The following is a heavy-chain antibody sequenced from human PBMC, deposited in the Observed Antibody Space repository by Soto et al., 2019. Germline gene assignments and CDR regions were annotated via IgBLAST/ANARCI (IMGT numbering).Heavy chain of an antibody. V-gene: IGHV1-69*06. CDR2: IIPIFGTA. Sequence: QVQLVQSGAEVKKPGSSVKVSCKASGGTFSSYAISWVRQAPGQGLEWMGGIIPIFGTANYAQKFQGRVRITAAKSRTTANMGLSSLKSEATAVYYFPLLGAPPISSFDYWGQGTLVTVSS. CDR1: GGTFSSYA. CDR3: PLLGAPPISSFDY. J-gene: IGHJ4*02. D-gene: IGHD7-27*01.